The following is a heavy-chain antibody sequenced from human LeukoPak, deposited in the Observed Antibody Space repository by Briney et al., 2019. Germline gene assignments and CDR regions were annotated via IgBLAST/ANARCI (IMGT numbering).Heavy chain of an antibody. CDR3: ARKGLVGATRFDY. CDR2: IYYSGST. Sequence: SETLSLTCTVSGGSISSGDYYWSWIRQHPGKGLEWIGYIYYSGSTYYNPSLKSRVTISVDTSKNQFSLKLSSVTAADTAVYYCARKGLVGATRFDYWGQGTLVTVSS. CDR1: GGSISSGDYY. V-gene: IGHV4-31*03. J-gene: IGHJ4*02. D-gene: IGHD1-26*01.